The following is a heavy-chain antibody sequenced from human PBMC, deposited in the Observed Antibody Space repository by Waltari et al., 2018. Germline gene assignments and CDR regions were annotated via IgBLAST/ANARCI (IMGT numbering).Heavy chain of an antibody. CDR1: GFTFSNYW. V-gene: IGHV3-7*01. J-gene: IGHJ4*02. Sequence: EVQLVESGGILVQPGGSLRLSCVASGFTFSNYWMAWVRQAPGKGLEWVANIKGDESKIYYVDSVKGRFTISRDNAKNSLYLQMNSLRVEDTALYYCGRYKYTSALGDWGQGTLVTVSS. D-gene: IGHD3-16*01. CDR3: GRYKYTSALGD. CDR2: IKGDESKI.